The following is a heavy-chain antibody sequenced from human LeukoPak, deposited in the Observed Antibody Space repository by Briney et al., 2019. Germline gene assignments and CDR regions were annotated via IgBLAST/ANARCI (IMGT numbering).Heavy chain of an antibody. J-gene: IGHJ2*01. D-gene: IGHD2-21*02. CDR1: GYTFISYG. CDR2: ISGYNGNT. Sequence: ASVNDSCKASGYTFISYGISWVRQAPGQGLEWMGWISGYNGNTNYAQNLQGRVTMTTDTCTSTAYMELRSLRSDDTAVYYCARGLGVVTAQSEQPKPRYFDLWGRGTQVTVSS. V-gene: IGHV1-18*01. CDR3: ARGLGVVTAQSEQPKPRYFDL.